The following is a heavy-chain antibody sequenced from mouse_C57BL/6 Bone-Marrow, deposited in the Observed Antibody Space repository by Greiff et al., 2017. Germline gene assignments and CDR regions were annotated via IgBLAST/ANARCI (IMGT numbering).Heavy chain of an antibody. J-gene: IGHJ2*01. CDR2: IDPSDSYT. CDR3: ARGATVGFDY. V-gene: IGHV1-50*01. D-gene: IGHD1-1*01. Sequence: QVQLQQPGAELVKPGASVKLSCKASGYTFTSYWMQWVKQRPGQGLEWIGEIDPSDSYTNYNQKFKGKATLTVDTSSSTAYMQLSSLTSEDSAVYYCARGATVGFDYWGQGTTLTGSA. CDR1: GYTFTSYW.